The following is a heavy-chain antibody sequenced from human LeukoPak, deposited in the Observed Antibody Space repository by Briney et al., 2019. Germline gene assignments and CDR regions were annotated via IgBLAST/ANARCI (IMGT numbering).Heavy chain of an antibody. CDR1: GGSISSSSYY. V-gene: IGHV4-39*01. J-gene: IGHJ4*02. D-gene: IGHD3-10*01. CDR2: IYYSGST. CDR3: ARLRSAQWFGDPSYFDY. Sequence: SETLSLTCTVSGGSISSSSYYWGWIRQPPGKGLEWIGSIYYSGSTYYNPSLKSRVTISVDTSKNQFSLKLSSVTAADTAVYYCARLRSAQWFGDPSYFDYWGQGTLVTVSS.